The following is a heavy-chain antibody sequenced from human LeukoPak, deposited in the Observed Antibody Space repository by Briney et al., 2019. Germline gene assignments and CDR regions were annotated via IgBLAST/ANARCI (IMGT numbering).Heavy chain of an antibody. V-gene: IGHV4-4*09. D-gene: IGHD1-26*01. J-gene: IGHJ4*02. CDR2: VQTSGST. CDR3: ASSGSWGPSDY. Sequence: SETLSLTCTVSGVSISTYHWSWIRQPPGKGLEWIVYVQTSGSTDYNSSLKSRVTISVDTSKNQFSLKVTSVTAADSAIYYCASSGSWGPSDYWGQGLMVTVSS. CDR1: GVSISTYH.